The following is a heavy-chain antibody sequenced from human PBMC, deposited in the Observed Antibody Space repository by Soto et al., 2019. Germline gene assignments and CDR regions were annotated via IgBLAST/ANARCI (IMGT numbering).Heavy chain of an antibody. CDR1: GGSFSGYY. J-gene: IGHJ6*03. V-gene: IGHV4-34*01. CDR2: INHSGST. CDR3: ARGRSIPAFYYYYYMDV. Sequence: PSETLSLTCAVYGGSFSGYYWSWIRQPPGKGLEWIGEINHSGSTNYNPSLKSRVTISVDTSKNQFSLKLSSVTAADTAVYYCARGRSIPAFYYYYYMDVWGKGTTVTVSS.